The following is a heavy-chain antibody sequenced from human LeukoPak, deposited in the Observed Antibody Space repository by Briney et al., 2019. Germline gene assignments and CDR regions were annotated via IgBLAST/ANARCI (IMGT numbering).Heavy chain of an antibody. J-gene: IGHJ4*02. V-gene: IGHV4-59*01. CDR1: GGSISSYY. CDR3: ARERGTRYSGSYRYLDY. D-gene: IGHD1-26*01. CDR2: IYYSGST. Sequence: KSSETLSLTCTVSGGSISSYYWSWIRQPPGKGLEWIGYIYYSGSTNYNPSLKSRVTISVDTSKNQFSLKLSSVTAADTAVYYCARERGTRYSGSYRYLDYWGQGTLVTVSS.